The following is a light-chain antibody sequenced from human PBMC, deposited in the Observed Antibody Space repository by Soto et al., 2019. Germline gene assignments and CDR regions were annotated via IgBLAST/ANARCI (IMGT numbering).Light chain of an antibody. V-gene: IGKV3-15*01. CDR3: QHYNKWPLT. Sequence: EIVMTQSPATLSVSPGEKATLSCRASQSVSNNLAWYQQKPGQAPRLLIYFASTRATGIPARFSGSGSWTEFSLTISSLQSEDFAVYYCQHYNKWPLTFGGGTKVETK. J-gene: IGKJ4*01. CDR1: QSVSNN. CDR2: FAS.